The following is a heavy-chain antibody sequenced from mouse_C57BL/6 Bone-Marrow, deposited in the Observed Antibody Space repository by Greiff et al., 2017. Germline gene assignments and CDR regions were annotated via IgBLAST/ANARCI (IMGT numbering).Heavy chain of an antibody. CDR1: GYTFTDYY. Sequence: EVQLQQSGPELVKPGASVKISCKASGYTFTDYYMNWVKQSHGKSLEWIGDINPNNGGTSYNQKFKGKATLTVDKSSSTAYMELRSLTSEDSAVYYCAREGGDYWYFDVGGTGTTVTVAS. V-gene: IGHV1-26*01. D-gene: IGHD1-1*02. J-gene: IGHJ1*03. CDR3: AREGGDYWYFDV. CDR2: INPNNGGT.